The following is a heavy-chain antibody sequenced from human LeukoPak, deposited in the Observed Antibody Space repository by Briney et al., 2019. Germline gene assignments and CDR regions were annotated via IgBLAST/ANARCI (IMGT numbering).Heavy chain of an antibody. Sequence: AAVKVSFKASGYTFTSYGISWVRQAPGQGLEWIGWISAYNGNTNYAQKLHGRVSMTTDTSTSTAYMELRSLGSADTTVYYCARAWVVGVPGCDYWGQGTLVTASS. CDR3: ARAWVVGVPGCDY. V-gene: IGHV1-18*01. D-gene: IGHD1-26*01. CDR2: ISAYNGNT. J-gene: IGHJ4*02. CDR1: GYTFTSYG.